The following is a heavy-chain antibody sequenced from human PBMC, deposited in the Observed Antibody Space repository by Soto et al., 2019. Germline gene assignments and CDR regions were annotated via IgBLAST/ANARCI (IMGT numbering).Heavy chain of an antibody. D-gene: IGHD3-16*01. CDR2: ISYDGDDK. V-gene: IGHV3-30*18. J-gene: IGHJ6*02. CDR3: TKVGGKWPPNPDYGMDV. Sequence: QGQLVESGGGVVQPGKSLRLSCEGSGFSFSSYGMHWVRQPPGKGLEWVALISYDGDDKFYPDSVKGRFTISRDNSRGTLFRQMEGLRTDDTGVYYWTKVGGKWPPNPDYGMDVWGQGNTVTVSS. CDR1: GFSFSSYG.